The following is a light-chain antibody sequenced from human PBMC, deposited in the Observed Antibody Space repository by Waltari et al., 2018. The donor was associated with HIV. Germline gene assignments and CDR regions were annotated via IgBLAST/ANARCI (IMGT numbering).Light chain of an antibody. CDR3: CSFAGTFMI. V-gene: IGLV2-23*02. CDR1: SSDVGTYSL. Sequence: QSALTQPASLSGSPGQSITISCTGTSSDVGTYSLVSWYQLHPGKAPKLLIDEVTKRPSGVSDRFSGSKSGNTASLTISGLQAEDEADYYCCSFAGTFMIFGGGTKLTVL. J-gene: IGLJ2*01. CDR2: EVT.